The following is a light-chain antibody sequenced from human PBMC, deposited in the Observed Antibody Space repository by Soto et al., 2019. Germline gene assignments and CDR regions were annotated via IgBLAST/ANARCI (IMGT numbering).Light chain of an antibody. CDR2: SNN. V-gene: IGLV1-44*01. CDR3: AAWDGSLIGYV. Sequence: QSVLTQPPSASGTPGQRVTISCSGSYSNIGSNTVHWYQQLPGMAPKLLIYSNNQRPSGVPDRFSGSKSGASASLAISGLQSEDEADYYCAAWDGSLIGYVFGTGTQLTVL. CDR1: YSNIGSNT. J-gene: IGLJ1*01.